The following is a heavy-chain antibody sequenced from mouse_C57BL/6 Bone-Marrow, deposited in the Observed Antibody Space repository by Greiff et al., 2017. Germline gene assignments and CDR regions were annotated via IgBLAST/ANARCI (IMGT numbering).Heavy chain of an antibody. CDR3: TLHYYGSSPYY. J-gene: IGHJ2*01. D-gene: IGHD1-1*01. Sequence: EVQLQQSGAELVRPGASVKLSCTASGFNIKDYYMHWVKQRPEQGLEWIGRIDPEDGDTEYAPKFPGKATMTADTSSNTAYLQLSSLTSEDTAVYYCTLHYYGSSPYYWGQGTTLTVSS. CDR2: IDPEDGDT. CDR1: GFNIKDYY. V-gene: IGHV14-1*01.